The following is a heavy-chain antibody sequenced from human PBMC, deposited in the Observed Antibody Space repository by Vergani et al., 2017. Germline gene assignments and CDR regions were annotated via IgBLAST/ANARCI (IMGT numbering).Heavy chain of an antibody. CDR3: TTDLLWIVATTGELDY. D-gene: IGHD5-12*01. V-gene: IGHV3-15*01. CDR1: GFTFSNAW. Sequence: EVQLVESGGGLVKPGGSLRLSCAASGFTFSNAWMRWVRQAPGKGLEWVGRIKSNTDGGTTDYAAPVKGRFTISRDDSKNTMYLQMNSLKTEDTSVYYWTTDLLWIVATTGELDYWGQGTLVTVSS. CDR2: IKSNTDGGTT. J-gene: IGHJ4*02.